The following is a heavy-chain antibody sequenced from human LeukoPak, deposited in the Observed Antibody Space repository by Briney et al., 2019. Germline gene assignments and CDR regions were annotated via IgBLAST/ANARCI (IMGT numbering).Heavy chain of an antibody. CDR2: TYYMSKWYN. CDR1: GDSVSSNSAA. V-gene: IGHV6-1*01. Sequence: SQTLSLTCALSGDSVSSNSAAWNWIRQSPSRGLEWLGRTYYMSKWYNDYAVSVKSRITINPDTSKNQFSLQLNSVTPEDTAVYYCARENLFSGGSPFDPWGQGTLVTVSS. D-gene: IGHD3-10*01. J-gene: IGHJ5*02. CDR3: ARENLFSGGSPFDP.